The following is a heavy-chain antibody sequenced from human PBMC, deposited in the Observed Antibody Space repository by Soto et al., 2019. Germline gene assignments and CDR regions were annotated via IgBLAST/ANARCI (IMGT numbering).Heavy chain of an antibody. V-gene: IGHV3-21*01. D-gene: IGHD4-17*01. CDR2: ISSSSSYI. J-gene: IGHJ6*03. Sequence: GGSLRLSCAASGFTFSSYSMNWVRQAPGKGLEWVSSISSSSSYIYYADSVKGRFTISRDNAKNSLYLQMNSLRAEDTAVYYCARASRTSYYGDYVDYYYYMDVWGKGTTVTVSS. CDR1: GFTFSSYS. CDR3: ARASRTSYYGDYVDYYYYMDV.